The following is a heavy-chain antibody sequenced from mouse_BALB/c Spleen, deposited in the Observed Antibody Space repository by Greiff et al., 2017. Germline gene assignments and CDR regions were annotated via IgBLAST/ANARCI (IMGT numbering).Heavy chain of an antibody. CDR3: ARGGDSSYYDY. CDR1: GYAFTNYL. J-gene: IGHJ2*01. V-gene: IGHV1-54*01. Sequence: VQLQQSGAELVRPGTSVKVSCKASGYAFTNYLIEWVKQRPGQGLEWIGVINPGSGGTNYNEKFKGKATLTADKSSSTAYMQLSSLTSDDSAVYFCARGGDSSYYDYWGQSNTLTVAS. D-gene: IGHD2-13*01. CDR2: INPGSGGT.